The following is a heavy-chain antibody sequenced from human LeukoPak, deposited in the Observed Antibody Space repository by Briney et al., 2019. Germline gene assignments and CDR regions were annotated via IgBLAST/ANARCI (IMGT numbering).Heavy chain of an antibody. CDR2: INNSGST. CDR1: GDSISSGDYY. V-gene: IGHV4-39*07. D-gene: IGHD3-3*02. Sequence: PSETLSLTCTVSGDSISSGDYYWSWIRQPPGKGLEWIGEINNSGSTNYNPSLKSRVTISRDTSKNQFSLKLSSVTAADTAVYYCARGRAFFDWGQGTLVTVSS. J-gene: IGHJ4*02. CDR3: ARGRAFFD.